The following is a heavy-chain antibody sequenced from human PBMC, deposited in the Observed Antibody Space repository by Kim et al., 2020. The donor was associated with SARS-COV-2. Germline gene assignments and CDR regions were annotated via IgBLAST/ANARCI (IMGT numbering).Heavy chain of an antibody. CDR1: GFTFSNYV. V-gene: IGHV3-23*03. J-gene: IGHJ1*01. Sequence: GGSLRLSCVASGFTFSNYVVNWVRQTPGKGLEWVSLVTGDGNTTHYVDSVNGRFTISRDNSKNTLYLQMNSLRAEDAAVYYCATGNTYCEYWGQGDVVTVSP. CDR2: VTGDGNTT. CDR3: ATGNTYCEY. D-gene: IGHD2-21*02.